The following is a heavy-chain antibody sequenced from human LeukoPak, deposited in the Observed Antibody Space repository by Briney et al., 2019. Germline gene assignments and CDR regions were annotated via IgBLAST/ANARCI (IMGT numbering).Heavy chain of an antibody. J-gene: IGHJ4*02. CDR1: GYTFTGYY. V-gene: IGHV1-2*02. CDR3: ATSSDLDY. D-gene: IGHD6-19*01. Sequence: ASVKVSCKASGYTFTGYYMHWVRQAPGQGLEWMGWINPNSGGTNYAQKFQGRVTMTTDTSTSTAYMELRSLRSDDTAVYYCATSSDLDYWGQGTLVTVSS. CDR2: INPNSGGT.